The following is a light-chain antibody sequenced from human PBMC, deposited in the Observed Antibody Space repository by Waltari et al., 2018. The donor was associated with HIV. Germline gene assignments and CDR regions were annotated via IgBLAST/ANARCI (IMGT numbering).Light chain of an antibody. J-gene: IGKJ5*01. CDR3: QQYGGSPPIT. Sequence: DIVLTQSPGTLSLSTGERAPLSCRARQSIRRAYLVWYQQKPGQAPRLLIYGASSRATDIPDRFSGSGSGTDFSLTISRLEPEDFAVYYCQQYGGSPPITFGQGTRLEIK. V-gene: IGKV3-20*01. CDR2: GAS. CDR1: QSIRRAY.